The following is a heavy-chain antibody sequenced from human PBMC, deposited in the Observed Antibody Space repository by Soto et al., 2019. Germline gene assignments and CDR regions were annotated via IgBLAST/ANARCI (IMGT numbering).Heavy chain of an antibody. CDR3: AKDGVKVDKYYDFWSGHYYYGMDV. CDR2: ISYDGSNK. Sequence: QVQLVESGGGVVQPGRSLRLSCAASGFTFSSYGMHWVRQAPGKGLEWVAVISYDGSNKYYADSVKGPFTISRDNSKNTLYLQMNSLRAEDTAVYYCAKDGVKVDKYYDFWSGHYYYGMDVWGQGTTVTVSS. D-gene: IGHD3-3*01. J-gene: IGHJ6*02. V-gene: IGHV3-30*18. CDR1: GFTFSSYG.